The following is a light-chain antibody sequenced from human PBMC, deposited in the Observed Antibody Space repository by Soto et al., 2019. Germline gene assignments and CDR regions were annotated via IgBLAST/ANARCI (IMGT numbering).Light chain of an antibody. V-gene: IGKV3D-15*02. CDR1: QSVSGI. Sequence: DIVMTQSPSTLSVSLGERVTLTCRASQSVSGILAWYQQKLGQAPRLLIYGASTRATGIPDRFSGGGSGTDFSLTISRLDPEDVAVYYCQQYNCSPITFGQGTRLEIK. J-gene: IGKJ5*01. CDR3: QQYNCSPIT. CDR2: GAS.